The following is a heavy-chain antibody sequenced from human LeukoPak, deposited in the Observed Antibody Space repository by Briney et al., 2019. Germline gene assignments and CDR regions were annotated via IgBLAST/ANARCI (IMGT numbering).Heavy chain of an antibody. Sequence: GGSLRLSCVESGFTFSSYAMHWVGQAPGEGLEGVSVIFSGGTTYYADSVKGRFNLSRHNSQNPLYLQMNRLRGEDTAVYYCARGVLGYSYGFDYWGQGTLVAVSS. CDR3: ARGVLGYSYGFDY. J-gene: IGHJ4*02. D-gene: IGHD5-18*01. V-gene: IGHV3-53*04. CDR1: GFTFSSYA. CDR2: IFSGGTT.